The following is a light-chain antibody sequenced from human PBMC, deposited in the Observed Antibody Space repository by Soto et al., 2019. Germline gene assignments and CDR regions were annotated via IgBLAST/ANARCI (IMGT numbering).Light chain of an antibody. V-gene: IGLV2-14*01. CDR1: SSDVGGYNY. CDR2: DVS. Sequence: QSVLTQPASVSGSPGQSITISCTGTSSDVGGYNYVSWYQQHPGKAHKLMIYDVSNRPSGVSNRFSGSKSGNTASLTISGLQAEDEADYYRSSYTSSRGVFGTGTKVTVL. J-gene: IGLJ1*01. CDR3: SSYTSSRGV.